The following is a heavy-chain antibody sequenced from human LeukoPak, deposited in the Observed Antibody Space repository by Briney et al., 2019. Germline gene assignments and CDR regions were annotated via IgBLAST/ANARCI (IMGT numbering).Heavy chain of an antibody. J-gene: IGHJ4*02. CDR2: INPNSGDT. V-gene: IGHV1-2*02. Sequence: ASVKVSCKASEYTFSVYHIHWARLAPGQGLEWMAWINPNSGDTNYAQKFQGRVTTTRDTSISTVYMEVSSLRFDDTAVYYCALIPGGSWAFDFWGQGTLVSVSS. CDR1: EYTFSVYH. D-gene: IGHD6-13*01. CDR3: ALIPGGSWAFDF.